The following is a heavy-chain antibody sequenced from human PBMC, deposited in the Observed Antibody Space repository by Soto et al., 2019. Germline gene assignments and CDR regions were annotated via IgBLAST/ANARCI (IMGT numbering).Heavy chain of an antibody. J-gene: IGHJ2*01. D-gene: IGHD2-15*01. CDR2: IIPIFGTA. Sequence: QVQLVQSGAEVKKPGSSVKVSCKASGGTFSSYAISWVRPAPGQGLEWMGGIIPIFGTANYAQKFQGRATITADESTSTAYMELSSLRSEDTAVYYCARVVTVVKSFHYWYFDLWGRGTLVTVSS. CDR1: GGTFSSYA. V-gene: IGHV1-69*12. CDR3: ARVVTVVKSFHYWYFDL.